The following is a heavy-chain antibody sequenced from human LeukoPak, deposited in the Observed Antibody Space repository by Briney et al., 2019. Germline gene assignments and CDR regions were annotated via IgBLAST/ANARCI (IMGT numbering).Heavy chain of an antibody. J-gene: IGHJ4*02. CDR3: AKDPPRRGFDY. Sequence: GGSLRLSCAASGFTFSSYRMSWVRQAPGKGLEWISHISSSSSTIFYADSVRGRFTISRDNSKNTLYLQMNSLRAEDTAVYYCAKDPPRRGFDYWGQGTLVTVSS. CDR1: GFTFSSYR. V-gene: IGHV3-48*01. CDR2: ISSSSSTI. D-gene: IGHD3-10*01.